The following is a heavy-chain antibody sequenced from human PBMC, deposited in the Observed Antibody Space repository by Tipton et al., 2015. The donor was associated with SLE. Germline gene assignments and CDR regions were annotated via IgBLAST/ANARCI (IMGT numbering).Heavy chain of an antibody. D-gene: IGHD2/OR15-2a*01. V-gene: IGHV4-4*01. J-gene: IGHJ4*02. CDR1: GGSITSSNW. CDR3: ARDTGNPPNYFDY. CDR2: IYHSGTT. Sequence: SLRLSCAVTGGSITSSNWWSWVRQPPGKGLEWIGQIYHSGTTNYSPSLKSRVTISVDKSKNQFSLKLSSVTAADTAVYFCARDTGNPPNYFDYWGQGILVTVSS.